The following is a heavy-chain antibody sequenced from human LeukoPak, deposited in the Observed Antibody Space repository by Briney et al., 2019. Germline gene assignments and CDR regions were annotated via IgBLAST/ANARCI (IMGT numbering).Heavy chain of an antibody. Sequence: PGGSLRLSCVASGFTFSSHAMSWVRQAPGKGLEWVSRISSGGGTTDYTDSVKGRFTISRDTSKNTLYLQMNSLRAEDTAVYYCAKDRSGSGYFDYWGQGTLVTVSS. CDR1: GFTFSSHA. D-gene: IGHD3-10*01. CDR3: AKDRSGSGYFDY. J-gene: IGHJ4*02. CDR2: ISSGGGTT. V-gene: IGHV3-23*01.